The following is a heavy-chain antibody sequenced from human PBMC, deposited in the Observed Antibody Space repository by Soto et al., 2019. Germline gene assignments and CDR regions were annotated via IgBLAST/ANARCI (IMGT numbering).Heavy chain of an antibody. Sequence: ASVKVSCKASGYTFTGCYMHWVRQAPGQGLEWMGWINPNSGGTNYAQKFQGRVTMTRDTSISTAYMELSRLRSDDTAVYYCARGRRITMIVVVMNFGYWGQGTLVTVSS. CDR2: INPNSGGT. V-gene: IGHV1-2*02. CDR3: ARGRRITMIVVVMNFGY. J-gene: IGHJ4*02. CDR1: GYTFTGCY. D-gene: IGHD3-22*01.